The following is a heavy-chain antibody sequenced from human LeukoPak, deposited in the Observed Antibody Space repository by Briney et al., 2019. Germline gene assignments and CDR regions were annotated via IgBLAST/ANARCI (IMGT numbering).Heavy chain of an antibody. Sequence: LSLTCAVSGGSISSGGYSWSRVRQAPGKGLEWVAAIWYDGINKYYVDSVKGRFTISRDNSKNTLYLQMNTLRGEDTAVYYCAKVRAANYDILTGYYELDYWGQGILVTVSS. CDR2: IWYDGINK. V-gene: IGHV3-30*18. J-gene: IGHJ4*02. D-gene: IGHD3-9*01. CDR1: GGSISSGGYS. CDR3: AKVRAANYDILTGYYELDY.